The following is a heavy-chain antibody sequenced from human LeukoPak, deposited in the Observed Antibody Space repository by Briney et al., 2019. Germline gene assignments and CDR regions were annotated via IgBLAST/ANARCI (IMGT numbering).Heavy chain of an antibody. D-gene: IGHD6-19*01. CDR2: ISGSGGST. J-gene: IGHJ4*02. CDR3: AHFGGSSGWARTFDY. V-gene: IGHV3-23*01. CDR1: GFTFRSFA. Sequence: QSGGSLRLSCAASGFTFRSFAMSWVRQAPGKGLEWVSAISGSGGSTYYADSVKGRFTISRDNSKNTLYLQMNSLRAEDTAVYYCAHFGGSSGWARTFDYWGQGTLVTVSS.